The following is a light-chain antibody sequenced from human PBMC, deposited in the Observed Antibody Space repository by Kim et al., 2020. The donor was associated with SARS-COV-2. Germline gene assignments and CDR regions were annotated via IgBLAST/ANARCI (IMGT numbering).Light chain of an antibody. CDR2: GAS. CDR1: QSVRSNY. Sequence: SPGERATLSCGASQSVRSNYLAWYQQKPGQAPRLLIYGASCRATGIPDRFSGSGSGTDFTLTIIRLEPEDFAVYYCQQYGSLPWTFAQGTKVDIK. V-gene: IGKV3-20*01. J-gene: IGKJ1*01. CDR3: QQYGSLPWT.